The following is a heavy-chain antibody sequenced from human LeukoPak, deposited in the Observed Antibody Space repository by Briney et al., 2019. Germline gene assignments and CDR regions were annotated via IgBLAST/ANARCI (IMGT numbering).Heavy chain of an antibody. Sequence: SVKVSCKASGGTFSSYAISWVRQAPGQGLEWMGGIIPIFGTANYAQKFQGRVTITTDESTSTAYMELSSLRSEDTAVHYCARGIVVVPAAIGEWFDPWGQGTLVNVSS. CDR3: ARGIVVVPAAIGEWFDP. V-gene: IGHV1-69*05. J-gene: IGHJ5*02. D-gene: IGHD2-2*02. CDR1: GGTFSSYA. CDR2: IIPIFGTA.